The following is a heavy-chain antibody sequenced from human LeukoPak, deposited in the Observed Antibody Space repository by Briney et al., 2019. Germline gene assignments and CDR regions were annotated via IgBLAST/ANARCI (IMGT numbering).Heavy chain of an antibody. CDR3: ARGGAFCGGDCYQIDY. V-gene: IGHV3-74*01. Sequence: GGSRRLSCAASGFTFSSYWMRWVRQAPGKGLVWVSRIHSDGSSTTYADSVKGRFTISRDNAKNTLYLQMNSLRAEDTAVYYCARGGAFCGGDCYQIDYWGQGTLVIVSS. CDR2: IHSDGSST. CDR1: GFTFSSYW. D-gene: IGHD2-21*02. J-gene: IGHJ4*02.